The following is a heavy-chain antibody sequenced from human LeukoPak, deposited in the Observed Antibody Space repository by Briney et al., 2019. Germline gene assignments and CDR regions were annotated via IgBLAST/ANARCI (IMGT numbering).Heavy chain of an antibody. CDR1: GFTFGTYA. J-gene: IGHJ4*02. D-gene: IGHD6-19*01. CDR3: AKDGGVIPVAGKVP. CDR2: ISGSGDRI. V-gene: IGHV3-23*01. Sequence: QTGGSLRLSCAASGFTFGTYAMSWVRQAPGRGLEWVSSISGSGDRIYYTDSVKGRFTISRDNSKNTLYLQMNSLRADDTAVYYCAKDGGVIPVAGKVPWGQGTLVTVSS.